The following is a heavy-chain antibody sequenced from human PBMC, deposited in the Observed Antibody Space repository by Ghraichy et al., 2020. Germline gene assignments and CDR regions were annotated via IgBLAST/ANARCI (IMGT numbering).Heavy chain of an antibody. D-gene: IGHD2-21*02. J-gene: IGHJ4*02. CDR1: GFTFSNSA. CDR2: ISNGGSTS. Sequence: LSLTCAASGFTFSNSAMTWVRQAPGKGLEWVSSISNGGSTSDYADSVKGRFTISRDNAKNTLYLQMNSVRAEDTAIYYCAKKSPAYCGADCYLDFWGQGTLVTVSA. CDR3: AKKSPAYCGADCYLDF. V-gene: IGHV3-23*01.